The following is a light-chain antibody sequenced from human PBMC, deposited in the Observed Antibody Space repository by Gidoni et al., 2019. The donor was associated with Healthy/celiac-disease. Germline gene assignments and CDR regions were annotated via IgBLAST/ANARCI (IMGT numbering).Light chain of an antibody. CDR2: GAS. J-gene: IGKJ4*01. CDR1: PSVSSN. CDR3: QQYNNWPPPLT. Sequence: EIVMTQSPATLSVSPGERATLSCSASPSVSSNLAWYQQKPGQAPRLLIYGASTRAPGIPARFSGSGSGTEFTLTISSRQSEDFAVYYCQQYNNWPPPLTFXGXTKVEIK. V-gene: IGKV3-15*01.